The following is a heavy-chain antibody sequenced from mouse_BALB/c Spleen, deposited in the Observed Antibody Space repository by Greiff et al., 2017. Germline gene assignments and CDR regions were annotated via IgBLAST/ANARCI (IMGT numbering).Heavy chain of an antibody. CDR2: ISDGGSYT. CDR3: ARDRHRYGGYAMDY. J-gene: IGHJ4*01. Sequence: EVQLVESGGGLVKPGGSLKLSCAASGFTFSDYYMYWVRQTPEKRLEWVATISDGGSYTYYPDSVKGRFTISRDNAKNNLYLQMSSLKSEDTAMYYCARDRHRYGGYAMDYWGQGTSVTVSS. V-gene: IGHV5-4*02. CDR1: GFTFSDYY. D-gene: IGHD2-14*01.